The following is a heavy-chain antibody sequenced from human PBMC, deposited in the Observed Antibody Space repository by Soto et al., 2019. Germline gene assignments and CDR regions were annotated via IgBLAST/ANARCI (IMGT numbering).Heavy chain of an antibody. CDR1: GGSISSGGYY. D-gene: IGHD6-13*01. CDR2: IYHSGST. V-gene: IGHV4-31*03. Sequence: SETLSLTCTVSGGSISSGGYYWSWIRQLPGKGLEWIGYIYHSGSTYYNPSLQSRIAISVDTSKNQFSLKLNSVTAADTAVYYCARDSSTSWHYFDCWGQGTLVTVS. J-gene: IGHJ4*02. CDR3: ARDSSTSWHYFDC.